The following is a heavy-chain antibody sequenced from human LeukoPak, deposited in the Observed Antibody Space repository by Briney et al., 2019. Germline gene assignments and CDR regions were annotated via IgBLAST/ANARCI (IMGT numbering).Heavy chain of an antibody. CDR3: AKMLWFGELPPFDY. Sequence: GGFLRLSCAASGFTFSSYAMSWVRQAPGKGLEWVSAISGSGGSTYYADSVKGRFTISRDNSKNTLYLQMNSLRAEDTAVYYCAKMLWFGELPPFDYWGQGTLVTVSS. J-gene: IGHJ4*02. D-gene: IGHD3-10*01. V-gene: IGHV3-23*01. CDR1: GFTFSSYA. CDR2: ISGSGGST.